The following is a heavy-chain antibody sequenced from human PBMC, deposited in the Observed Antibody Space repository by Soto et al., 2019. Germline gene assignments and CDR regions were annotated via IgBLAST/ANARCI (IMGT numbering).Heavy chain of an antibody. V-gene: IGHV6-1*01. CDR3: VRGSCPGGSCELGPAFDY. J-gene: IGHJ4*02. CDR2: TYHWSKWST. Sequence: PSQTLSLTCAISGDSVSSNTATWNWIRQSPSRGLEWLGRTYHWSKWSTGYAVSVTSRMTINADTSKNQFSLQLNSVTPEDTAVYYCVRGSCPGGSCELGPAFDYWGRGTLVTVSS. D-gene: IGHD2-15*01. CDR1: GDSVSSNTAT.